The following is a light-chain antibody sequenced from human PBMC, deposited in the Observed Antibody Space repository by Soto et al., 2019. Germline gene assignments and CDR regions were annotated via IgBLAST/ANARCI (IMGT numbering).Light chain of an antibody. V-gene: IGKV3-20*01. CDR2: GAS. CDR3: QQYGSSLGVT. J-gene: IGKJ4*01. Sequence: EIVLTQSPGTLSLSPGERATLSCRASQSVSSSYLAWYQQKPGQAPRLLIYGASSRATGIPDRFSGSGSGTEFTLTISRLEPEDFAVYYCQQYGSSLGVTFGGGTKVEIK. CDR1: QSVSSSY.